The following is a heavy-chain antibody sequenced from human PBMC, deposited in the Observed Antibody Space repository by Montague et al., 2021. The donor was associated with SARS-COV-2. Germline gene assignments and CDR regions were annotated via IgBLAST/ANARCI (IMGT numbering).Heavy chain of an antibody. Sequence: SETLSLTCTVSGDSMTNYYWSWIRQPPGKGLEWIGYINYSGSTHXNPSLQSRVILSKDTSKNQFSLRLTSVTAADTAMYFCARAPIYRSSWYAYFDYWGQGTLVTVSS. CDR1: GDSMTNYY. J-gene: IGHJ4*02. V-gene: IGHV4-59*01. CDR2: INYSGST. CDR3: ARAPIYRSSWYAYFDY. D-gene: IGHD6-13*01.